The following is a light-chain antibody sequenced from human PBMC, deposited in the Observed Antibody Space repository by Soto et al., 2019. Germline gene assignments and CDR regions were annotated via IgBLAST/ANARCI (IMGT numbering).Light chain of an antibody. CDR1: QSISSY. J-gene: IGKJ1*01. V-gene: IGKV1-39*01. CDR3: QQSYSTWT. Sequence: DIQMTQSPTSLSASVGDRVTINCRLSQSISSYLIWYQQKPGKAPKLLIYAASSLQSGVPSRFSGSGSGTDFTLTISSLQPEDFATYYCQQSYSTWTFGQGTKVDIK. CDR2: AAS.